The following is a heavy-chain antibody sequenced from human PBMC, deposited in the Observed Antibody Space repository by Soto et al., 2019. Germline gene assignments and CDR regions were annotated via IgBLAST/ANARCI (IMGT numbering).Heavy chain of an antibody. CDR3: VRSWAY. D-gene: IGHD6-13*01. Sequence: EVQLLESGGGLVQPGGSLRLSCGASGFTFSNYGMNWIRLAPGEGLEWVSTVSPAGSTFYADSVRGRFTISRDNSKSTVDLQMNGLRVDDTAIYYCVRSWAYWGRGTVVTVSS. CDR1: GFTFSNYG. J-gene: IGHJ4*02. V-gene: IGHV3-23*01. CDR2: VSPAGST.